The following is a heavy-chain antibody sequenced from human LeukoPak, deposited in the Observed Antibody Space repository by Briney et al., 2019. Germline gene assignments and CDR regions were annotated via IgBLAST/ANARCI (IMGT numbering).Heavy chain of an antibody. CDR2: IYYSGNT. D-gene: IGHD1-26*01. CDR1: GGSISSYY. Sequence: SETLSLTCTVSGGSISSYYWSWIRQPPGKGLEWIGSIYYSGNTYYNPSLKSRVTISVDTSKNQFSLKLSSVTAADTAVYYCAKHAGAFYYFGYSGQGTLVTVSS. J-gene: IGHJ4*02. V-gene: IGHV4-59*05. CDR3: AKHAGAFYYFGY.